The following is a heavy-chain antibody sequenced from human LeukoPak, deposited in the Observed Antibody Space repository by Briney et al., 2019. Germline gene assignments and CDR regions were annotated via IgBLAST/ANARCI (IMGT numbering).Heavy chain of an antibody. Sequence: ASVKVSCRASGYSFTDYYIHWVRQAPGQGLEWMGWINPDNGGTNYAQKFQGRVTMTRDTSIRTVYMDLSRLRSDDTAVFYCTREARVGNWFDPWGQGTQVTVSS. D-gene: IGHD2-2*01. V-gene: IGHV1-2*02. CDR1: GYSFTDYY. CDR3: TREARVGNWFDP. J-gene: IGHJ5*02. CDR2: INPDNGGT.